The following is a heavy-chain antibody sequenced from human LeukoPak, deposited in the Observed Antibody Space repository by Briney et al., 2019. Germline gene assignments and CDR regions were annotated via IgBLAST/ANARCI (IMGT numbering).Heavy chain of an antibody. CDR2: ISSSSSYI. J-gene: IGHJ3*02. Sequence: GGSLRLSCAASGFTFSSYRMNWVRQAPGKGLEWVSSISSSSSYIYYADSVKGRFTISRDNAKNSLYLQMNSLRAEDTAVYYCARDRKSAFDIWGQGTMVTVSS. CDR1: GFTFSSYR. V-gene: IGHV3-21*01. CDR3: ARDRKSAFDI.